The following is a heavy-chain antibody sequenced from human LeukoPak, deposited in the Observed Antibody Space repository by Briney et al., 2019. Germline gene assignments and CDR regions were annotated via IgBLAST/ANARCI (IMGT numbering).Heavy chain of an antibody. Sequence: GGSLRLSCAASGFTFRNYCMSWVRQAPGKGLEWVANIHPKGNNKYYADSVKGRFTISRDNAKSSLFLQMNGLTAEDTAVYYCARGDAFSGDHWGQGTLVTVSS. V-gene: IGHV3-7*04. J-gene: IGHJ4*02. CDR2: IHPKGNNK. CDR1: GFTFRNYC. CDR3: ARGDAFSGDH.